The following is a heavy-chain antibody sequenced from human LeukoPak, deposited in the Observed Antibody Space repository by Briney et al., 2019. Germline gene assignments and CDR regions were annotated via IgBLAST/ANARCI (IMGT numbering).Heavy chain of an antibody. CDR3: ARDRVAAY. D-gene: IGHD6-13*01. CDR2: ISSGGRE. CDR1: GFTVSSNY. J-gene: IGHJ4*02. V-gene: IGHV3-66*02. Sequence: GGSLRLSCAASGFTVSSNYMSWVRQAPGKGLEWVSVISSGGREYYADSVKGRFTISRDNSKNTLYLQMNSLRAEHTAVYYCARDRVAAYWGQGTLVTVSS.